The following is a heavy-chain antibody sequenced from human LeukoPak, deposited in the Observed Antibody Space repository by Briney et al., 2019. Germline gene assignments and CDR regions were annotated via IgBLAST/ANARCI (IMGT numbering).Heavy chain of an antibody. V-gene: IGHV3-48*01. D-gene: IGHD3-22*01. Sequence: GGSLRLSCAASGFTFSSYSMNWVRQAPGKGLEWVSYISSSSSTIYYADSVKGRFTISRDNAKNSLYLQMNSLRAEDTAVYYCARAGAYDSSGYYPDYWGQGTLVTVSS. CDR2: ISSSSSTI. J-gene: IGHJ4*02. CDR3: ARAGAYDSSGYYPDY. CDR1: GFTFSSYS.